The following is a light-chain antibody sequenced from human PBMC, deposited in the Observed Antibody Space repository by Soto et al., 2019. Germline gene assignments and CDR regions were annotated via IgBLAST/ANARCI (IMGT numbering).Light chain of an antibody. CDR3: QQYGSSPPGVT. CDR1: QSVSSNY. V-gene: IGKV3-20*01. CDR2: GTS. Sequence: EIVLTQSPGILSLSPGDGATLSCRASQSVSSNYLAWYQQNPGQAPRLLIYGTSTRASGIPDRFSGSGSGTDFTLTITRLEPEDFAVYYCQQYGSSPPGVTFGPGTKVDIK. J-gene: IGKJ3*01.